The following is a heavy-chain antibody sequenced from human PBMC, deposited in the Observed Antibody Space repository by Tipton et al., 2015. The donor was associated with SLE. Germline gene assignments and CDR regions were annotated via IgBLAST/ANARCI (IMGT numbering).Heavy chain of an antibody. D-gene: IGHD3-3*01. CDR3: VRDHQVRDFWSGSLVAFDI. CDR2: GFASGTT. J-gene: IGHJ3*02. V-gene: IGHV4-61*02. Sequence: TLSLTCTVSGGSIDTTTYFWNWIRQPAGKGLEWIGRGFASGTTDYNPSLKSRVTMSVDTSRNQFSLKLSSVTAADTAVYYCVRDHQVRDFWSGSLVAFDIWGQGTMITVSS. CDR1: GGSIDTTTYF.